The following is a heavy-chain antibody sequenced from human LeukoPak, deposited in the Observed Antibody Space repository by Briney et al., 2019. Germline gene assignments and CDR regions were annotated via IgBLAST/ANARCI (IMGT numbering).Heavy chain of an antibody. Sequence: ASVKVSCKASGYTFTGYYMHWVRQAPGQGLERMGWINPNSGGTNYAQKFQGRVTMTRDTSISTAYMELSRLRSDDTAVYYCARVGYSLGWFDPWGQGTLVTVSS. J-gene: IGHJ5*02. CDR2: INPNSGGT. D-gene: IGHD5-18*01. CDR3: ARVGYSLGWFDP. CDR1: GYTFTGYY. V-gene: IGHV1-2*02.